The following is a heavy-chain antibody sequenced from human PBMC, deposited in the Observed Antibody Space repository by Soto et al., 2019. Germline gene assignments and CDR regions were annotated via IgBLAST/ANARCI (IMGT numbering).Heavy chain of an antibody. D-gene: IGHD2-15*01. CDR1: GFTFDNYV. CDR3: AKDALFGGGISAFDY. J-gene: IGHJ4*02. Sequence: LRLSCAASGFTFDNYVMTWVRQAPGKGLEWVSAISRSGDTSYYADSAKGRFTISRDNSKSRLYLEMSSLRAEDTALYYCAKDALFGGGISAFDYWGQGILVTVSS. V-gene: IGHV3-23*01. CDR2: ISRSGDTS.